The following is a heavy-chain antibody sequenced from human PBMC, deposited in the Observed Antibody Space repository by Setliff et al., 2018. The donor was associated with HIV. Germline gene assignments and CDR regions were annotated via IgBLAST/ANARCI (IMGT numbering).Heavy chain of an antibody. V-gene: IGHV1-2*06. Sequence: ASVKVSCKASGYTFTGYYMHWVRQAPGQGLEWMGRINLNSGDTNYAQKFQGRVTMTTDTSTSTAYMELRSLRSDDTAVYYCAKYSSSWYEGKFDYWGQGTLVTVSS. CDR1: GYTFTGYY. J-gene: IGHJ4*02. CDR2: INLNSGDT. CDR3: AKYSSSWYEGKFDY. D-gene: IGHD6-13*01.